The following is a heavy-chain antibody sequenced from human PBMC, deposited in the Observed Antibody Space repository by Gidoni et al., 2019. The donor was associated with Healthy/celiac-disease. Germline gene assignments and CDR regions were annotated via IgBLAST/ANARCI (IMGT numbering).Heavy chain of an antibody. Sequence: QMQLVQSGPEVKKPGTSVKVSCKASGFTFRSSAVQWVRQARGQRLEWIGWIVVGSGNTNYAQKFQGRAIITRDMSTSTAYMELSSLRSEDTAVYYCAAPHLNTGTYWRFDYWGQGTLVTVSS. CDR2: IVVGSGNT. V-gene: IGHV1-58*01. J-gene: IGHJ4*02. CDR3: AAPHLNTGTYWRFDY. D-gene: IGHD1-26*01. CDR1: GFTFRSSA.